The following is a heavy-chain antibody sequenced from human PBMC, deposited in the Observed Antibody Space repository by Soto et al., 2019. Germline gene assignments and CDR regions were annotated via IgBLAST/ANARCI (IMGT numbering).Heavy chain of an antibody. CDR3: ASVTTIWSN. V-gene: IGHV1-46*01. D-gene: IGHD2-21*02. J-gene: IGHJ4*02. Sequence: QVQVVQSGAEVKEPGASVKVSCKASGYSSSNYYTHWVRQAPGQGLEWMGIVNPYGASSKYAQSFQGRVTLTRDTSTNTDYMDLSRLTSDDTAVYYCASVTTIWSNWGQGTLVTVSS. CDR1: GYSSSNYY. CDR2: VNPYGASS.